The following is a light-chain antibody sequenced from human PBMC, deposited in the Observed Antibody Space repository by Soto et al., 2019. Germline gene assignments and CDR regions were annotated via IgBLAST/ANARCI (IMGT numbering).Light chain of an antibody. V-gene: IGKV3-20*01. CDR3: QQYGSSPLT. J-gene: IGKJ4*01. Sequence: ETVLTQSPGTLSLSPGERATVSCRASQSVGGSSLAWYQQRLGQAPRLIIYGAFKRETGIPDRFSGSGSGTEFTLTISSLQSEDFAVYYCQQYGSSPLTFGGGTKVDI. CDR2: GAF. CDR1: QSVGGSS.